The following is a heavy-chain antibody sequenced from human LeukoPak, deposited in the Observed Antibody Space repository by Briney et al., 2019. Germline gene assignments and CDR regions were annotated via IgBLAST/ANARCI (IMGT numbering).Heavy chain of an antibody. D-gene: IGHD2-2*01. V-gene: IGHV3-11*05. Sequence: PGGSLRLSCAASRFTFSDYYMVWIRQAPGKGLEWVSYISNSGSSTKYADSVKGRFTISRDNAKNSLSLQMNSVRPEDTAVYYCARAGRTSWFDYWGQGTLVTVSS. J-gene: IGHJ4*02. CDR1: RFTFSDYY. CDR3: ARAGRTSWFDY. CDR2: ISNSGSST.